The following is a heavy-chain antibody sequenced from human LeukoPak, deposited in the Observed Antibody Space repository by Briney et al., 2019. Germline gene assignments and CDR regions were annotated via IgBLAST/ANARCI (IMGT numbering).Heavy chain of an antibody. V-gene: IGHV3-23*01. J-gene: IGHJ4*02. D-gene: IGHD4/OR15-4a*01. CDR1: GFIFSSYA. Sequence: GGSLRLSCAASGFIFSSYAMSWVGQPPGKGLEWVSAISGSGGSTYYEDSVKGRFNISRDNAKNSLYLQMNSLRAEDTAVYYCAREVLGGYVDYWGQGTLVTVSS. CDR2: ISGSGGST. CDR3: AREVLGGYVDY.